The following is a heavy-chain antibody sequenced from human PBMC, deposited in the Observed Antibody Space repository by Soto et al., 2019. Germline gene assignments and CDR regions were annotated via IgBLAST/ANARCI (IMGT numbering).Heavy chain of an antibody. V-gene: IGHV3-23*01. J-gene: IGHJ4*02. Sequence: PGGSLRLSCAASGFTFSNYAVTWVRQAPGKGLEWVSTISGSGGSTYYADPLKGRFTISRDNSRNSLYLEMKSLRAEDTALYYCVILAYGKFDFWGQGTLVTVSS. CDR1: GFTFSNYA. CDR2: ISGSGGST. D-gene: IGHD3-10*01. CDR3: VILAYGKFDF.